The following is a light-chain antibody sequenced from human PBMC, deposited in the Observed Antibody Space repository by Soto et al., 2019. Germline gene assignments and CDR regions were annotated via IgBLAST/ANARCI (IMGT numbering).Light chain of an antibody. Sequence: QSALTQPASVSGSPGQSITISCTGTASDVGAYNYVSWYQQQPGKAPKVMIYDVSNRPSGVSHLFSGSKSGNTASLTISGLQAEDEADYYCNSYSCSSSVVFGGGTKLTVL. CDR2: DVS. J-gene: IGLJ2*01. V-gene: IGLV2-14*01. CDR1: ASDVGAYNY. CDR3: NSYSCSSSVV.